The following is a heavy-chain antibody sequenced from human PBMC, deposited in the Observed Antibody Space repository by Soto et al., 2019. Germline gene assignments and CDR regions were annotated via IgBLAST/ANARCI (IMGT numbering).Heavy chain of an antibody. D-gene: IGHD2-8*01. CDR1: GGSISSGGYY. V-gene: IGHV4-31*03. J-gene: IGHJ5*02. Sequence: KTSETLSLTCTVSGGSISSGGYYWSWIRQHPGKGLEWIGYIYYSGSTYYNPSLKSRVTISVDTSKNQFSLKLSSVTAADTAVYYCARDPMLEPVWFDPWGQGTLVTVSS. CDR2: IYYSGST. CDR3: ARDPMLEPVWFDP.